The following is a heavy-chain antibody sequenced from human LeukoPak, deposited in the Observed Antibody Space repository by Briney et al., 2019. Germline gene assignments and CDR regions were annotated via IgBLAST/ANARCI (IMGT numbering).Heavy chain of an antibody. CDR2: ISSSSSYI. D-gene: IGHD6-19*01. CDR3: ARNGVAGTYYGMDV. V-gene: IGHV3-21*01. CDR1: GFTFSSYS. J-gene: IGHJ6*02. Sequence: AGGSLRLSCAASGFTFSSYSMNWVRQAPGKGLEWVSSISSSSSYIYYADSVKGRFTISRDNAKNSLYLQMNSLRAEDTAVYYCARNGVAGTYYGMDVWGQGTTVTASS.